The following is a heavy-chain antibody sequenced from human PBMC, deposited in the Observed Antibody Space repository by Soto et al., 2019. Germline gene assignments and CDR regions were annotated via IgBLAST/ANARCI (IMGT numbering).Heavy chain of an antibody. CDR1: GFTFSSYA. CDR3: ARRSSGWYFDY. CDR2: ISGSGGST. J-gene: IGHJ4*02. V-gene: IGHV3-23*01. Sequence: EVQLLESGGGLVQPGGSLRLSCAASGFTFSSYAMSWVRQAPGKGLEWVSVISGSGGSTYYADSVKGRFTISRDNSKNTLYLEMNSLRAEDTAVYYCARRSSGWYFDYWGQGTLVTVSS. D-gene: IGHD6-19*01.